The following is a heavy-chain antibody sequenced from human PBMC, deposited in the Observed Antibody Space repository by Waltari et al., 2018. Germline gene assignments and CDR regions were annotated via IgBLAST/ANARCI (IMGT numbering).Heavy chain of an antibody. J-gene: IGHJ5*02. V-gene: IGHV1-3*01. D-gene: IGHD3-10*01. Sequence: QVQLVQSGAEVKKPGASVKVSCKASGYTFTNYALHWVRQAPGQRLEWMGWINVGNDNTKYSQKFQGRLTITRDTSATTVYMELSSLRSEDTAVYYCARGGVLLWFGELDNNWFDPWGQGTLVTVSS. CDR2: INVGNDNT. CDR1: GYTFTNYA. CDR3: ARGGVLLWFGELDNNWFDP.